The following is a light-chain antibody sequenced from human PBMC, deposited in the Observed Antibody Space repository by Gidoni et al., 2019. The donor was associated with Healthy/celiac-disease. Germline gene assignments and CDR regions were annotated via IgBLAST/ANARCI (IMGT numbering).Light chain of an antibody. Sequence: DIQMTQSPSSLSASVGDRVTITCRASQSISSYLNWYQQKPGKAPKLLIYAGSSLQSGVPSRFSGSGSGTDFTLTISSLQPEDFATYYCQQSYSTWWTFXQXTKVEIK. V-gene: IGKV1-39*01. CDR2: AGS. CDR1: QSISSY. CDR3: QQSYSTWWT. J-gene: IGKJ1*01.